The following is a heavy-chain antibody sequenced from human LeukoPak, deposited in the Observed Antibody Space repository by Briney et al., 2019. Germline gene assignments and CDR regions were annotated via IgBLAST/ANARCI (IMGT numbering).Heavy chain of an antibody. CDR2: ISAYNGNT. J-gene: IGHJ4*02. D-gene: IGHD6-13*01. V-gene: IGHV1-18*01. CDR3: ARDSRHMGSSWYGTFDY. Sequence: ASVKVSCKASGYTFTSYGISWVRQAPGQGLEWMGWISAYNGNTNYAQKLQGRVTMTTDTSTSTAYMELRSLRSDDTAVYYCARDSRHMGSSWYGTFDYWGQGTLVTVSS. CDR1: GYTFTSYG.